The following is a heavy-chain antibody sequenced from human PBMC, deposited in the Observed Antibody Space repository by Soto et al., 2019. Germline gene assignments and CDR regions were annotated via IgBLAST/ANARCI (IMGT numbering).Heavy chain of an antibody. CDR2: IYYSGST. CDR1: GGSINSSSYF. J-gene: IGHJ5*02. D-gene: IGHD6-19*01. V-gene: IGHV4-39*01. CDR3: AGHYSSGSRNWFDP. Sequence: EALSLTCSVSGGSINSSSYFWGWVRQPPGKGLEWIGGIYYSGSTYYNPSLRSRVTISVDTSKNQFSLKLSSVTAADTAVFYCAGHYSSGSRNWFDPWGQGTLVTVSS.